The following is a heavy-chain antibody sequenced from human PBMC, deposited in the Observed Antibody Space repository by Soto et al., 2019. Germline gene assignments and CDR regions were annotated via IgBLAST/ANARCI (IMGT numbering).Heavy chain of an antibody. CDR3: ARACGGNTGCGY. V-gene: IGHV1-69*06. J-gene: IGHJ4*02. CDR2: IIPIFGTA. CDR1: GGTFSSYA. D-gene: IGHD2-15*01. Sequence: SVKVSCKASGGTFSSYAISWVRQAPGQGLEWMGGIIPIFGTANYAQKFQGRVTITADKSTSTAYMELSSLRSEDTAVYYCARACGGNTGCGYWGQGTLVTVSS.